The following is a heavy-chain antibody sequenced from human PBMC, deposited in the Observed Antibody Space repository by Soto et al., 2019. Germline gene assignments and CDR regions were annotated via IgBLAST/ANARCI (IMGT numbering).Heavy chain of an antibody. CDR3: ARLGAYYQSLDP. CDR1: GGSISSSNYY. V-gene: IGHV4-39*07. D-gene: IGHD3-22*01. CDR2: IYYSGST. J-gene: IGHJ5*02. Sequence: SETLSLTSPVSGGSISSSNYYWGWIRQPPGKGLEWIGIIYYSGSTSYNPSLQSRVTISLETSKSQFSLRLTSVTAADTAVYYCARLGAYYQSLDPWGPGTLVTVSS.